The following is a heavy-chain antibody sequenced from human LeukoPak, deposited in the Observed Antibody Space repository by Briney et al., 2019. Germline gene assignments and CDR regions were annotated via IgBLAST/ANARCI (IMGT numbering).Heavy chain of an antibody. V-gene: IGHV3-30*18. CDR3: AKDRSSTWSIDY. CDR2: ISHDGSSK. CDR1: GFTFSRSG. D-gene: IGHD6-13*01. Sequence: GGSLRLSCVASGFTFSRSGMHWGRQAPGKGLEWVAVISHDGSSKHCADSVKGRFTISRDNSKNTLYLQMNSLRTEDTAVYYCAKDRSSTWSIDYWGQGTLVTVSS. J-gene: IGHJ4*02.